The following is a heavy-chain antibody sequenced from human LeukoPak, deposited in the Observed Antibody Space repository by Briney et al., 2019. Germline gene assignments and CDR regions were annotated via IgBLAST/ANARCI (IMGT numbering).Heavy chain of an antibody. V-gene: IGHV3-49*03. CDR1: GFTFGDYA. CDR3: TKYYGGNYY. J-gene: IGHJ4*02. CDR2: IRSKAYGGTT. Sequence: AGGSLRLSCTASGFTFGDYAMSWLRQAPGKGLEWVGFIRSKAYGGTTEYAASVKGRFTISRDDSKSIAYLQMNSLKTEDTAVYYCTKYYGGNYYWGQGTLVTVSS. D-gene: IGHD4-23*01.